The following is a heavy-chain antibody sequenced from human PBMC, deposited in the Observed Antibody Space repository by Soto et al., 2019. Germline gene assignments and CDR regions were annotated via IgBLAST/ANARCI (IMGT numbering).Heavy chain of an antibody. CDR1: GGTFSSYT. CDR3: ARAPRGGSCYQLGY. CDR2: IIPILGIA. J-gene: IGHJ4*02. V-gene: IGHV1-69*02. D-gene: IGHD2-15*01. Sequence: QVQLVQSGAEVKKPGSSVKVSCKASGGTFSSYTISWVRQAPGQGLEWMGRIIPILGIANYAQKFRGRVTITADKSTSTAYMELSSLRSEDTAVYYCARAPRGGSCYQLGYWGQGTLVTVSS.